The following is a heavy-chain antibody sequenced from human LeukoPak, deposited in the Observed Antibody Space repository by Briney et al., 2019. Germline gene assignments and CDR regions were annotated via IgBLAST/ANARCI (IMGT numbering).Heavy chain of an antibody. D-gene: IGHD4-23*01. J-gene: IGHJ4*02. CDR2: FYYTGST. V-gene: IGHV4-59*01. Sequence: SETLSLTCTVSGGSISTYYWSWIRQPPGKGLDWIGSFYYTGSTNYNPSLRSRVTISLDTSRNQISLRLSSVTAADTAVYYCARGGNALVYWGQGTLVTVSS. CDR1: GGSISTYY. CDR3: ARGGNALVY.